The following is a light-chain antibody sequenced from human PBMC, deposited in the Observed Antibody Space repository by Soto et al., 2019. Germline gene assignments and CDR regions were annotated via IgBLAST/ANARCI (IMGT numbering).Light chain of an antibody. CDR2: EVS. CDR1: RSDVGGYNY. CDR3: SSYTSSSRV. J-gene: IGLJ1*01. Sequence: QSVLTEAAGVSGSPGQLIRISCTVTRSDVGGYNYVSWYRQGPGNAPKLMISEVSNRPSGVSNRFSGSKSGNTASPTISRLQAEDEADYYCSSYTSSSRVFGTGTKVTVL. V-gene: IGLV2-14*01.